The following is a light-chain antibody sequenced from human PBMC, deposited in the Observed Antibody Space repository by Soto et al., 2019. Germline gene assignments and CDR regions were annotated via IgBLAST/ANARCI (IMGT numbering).Light chain of an antibody. Sequence: EIVLTQSPGTLSLSPGERATLSCRASQSIRSTYLAWYQQKPGQPPRLLIYAASKRQSGVPDRFSGGGSETDLTLSSSSLEPEDFAVYYCQQYSGSVTFGVGTKVDIK. CDR1: QSIRSTY. CDR3: QQYSGSVT. J-gene: IGKJ4*01. V-gene: IGKV3-20*01. CDR2: AAS.